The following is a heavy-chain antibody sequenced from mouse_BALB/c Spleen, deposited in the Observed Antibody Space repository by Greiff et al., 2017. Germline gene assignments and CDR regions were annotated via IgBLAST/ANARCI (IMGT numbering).Heavy chain of an antibody. Sequence: EVMLVESGGGLVKPGGSLKLSCAASGFTFSSYAMSWVRQTPEKRLEWVASISSGGSTYYPDSVKGRFTISRDNARNILYLQMSSLRSEDTAMYYCARVHYYPFYAMDYWGQGTSVTVSS. V-gene: IGHV5-6-5*01. CDR1: GFTFSSYA. CDR3: ARVHYYPFYAMDY. J-gene: IGHJ4*01. CDR2: ISSGGST. D-gene: IGHD1-2*01.